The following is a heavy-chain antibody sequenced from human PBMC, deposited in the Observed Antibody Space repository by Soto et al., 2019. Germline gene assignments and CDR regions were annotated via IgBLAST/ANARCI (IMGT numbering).Heavy chain of an antibody. D-gene: IGHD2-2*01. CDR2: IYYSGST. CDR1: GGSISSGGYY. J-gene: IGHJ6*02. V-gene: IGHV4-31*03. Sequence: PSETLSLTCTVSGGSISSGGYYWSWIRQHPGKGLEWIGYIYYSGSTYYNPSLKSRVTISVDTSTNQFSLKLSSVTAADTAVYYCATCSSTRDTPLVYYGMDVWGQGTTVTVSS. CDR3: ATCSSTRDTPLVYYGMDV.